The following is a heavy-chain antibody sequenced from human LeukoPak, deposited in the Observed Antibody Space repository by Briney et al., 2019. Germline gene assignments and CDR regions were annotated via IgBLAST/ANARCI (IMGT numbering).Heavy chain of an antibody. V-gene: IGHV3-15*01. CDR2: IKSKTDGGTT. Sequence: PGGSLRLSCAASGFTFSNAWMSWVRQAPGKGLEWVGRIKSKTDGGTTDYAAPVKGRFTISRDDSKNTLYLQMNSLKTGDTAVYYCTRVVKRNSFDYWGQGTLVTVSS. CDR1: GFTFSNAW. J-gene: IGHJ4*02. D-gene: IGHD2-21*01. CDR3: TRVVKRNSFDY.